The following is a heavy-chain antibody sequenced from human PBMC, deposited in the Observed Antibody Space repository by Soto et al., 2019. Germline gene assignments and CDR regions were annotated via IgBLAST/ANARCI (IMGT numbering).Heavy chain of an antibody. V-gene: IGHV3-13*04. CDR1: GFTFSSYD. J-gene: IGHJ4*02. CDR2: IGTAGDT. Sequence: PGGSLRLSCAASGFTFSSYDMHWVRQATGKGLEWVSGIGTAGDTYYPGSVKGRFTISRENAKNSLFLQMNSLRAEDTAVYYCARNTYDSSGYPDYWGQGTLVTVSS. CDR3: ARNTYDSSGYPDY. D-gene: IGHD3-22*01.